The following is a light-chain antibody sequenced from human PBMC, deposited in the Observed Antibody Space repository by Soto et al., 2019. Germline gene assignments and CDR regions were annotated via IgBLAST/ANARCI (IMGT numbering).Light chain of an antibody. J-gene: IGLJ2*01. CDR1: KLGNKF. Sequence: SYELTQPPSVSVSPGQTASISCSGDKLGNKFACWYQQRPGQSPVLVIYQNNKRPSGIPERFSASNSGNTATLTISGTQAMDEADYYCQACDRTNDVLFGGGTKLTVL. CDR2: QNN. CDR3: QACDRTNDVL. V-gene: IGLV3-1*01.